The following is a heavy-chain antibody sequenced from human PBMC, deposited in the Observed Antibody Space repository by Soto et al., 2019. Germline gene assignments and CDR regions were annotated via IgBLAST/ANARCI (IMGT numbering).Heavy chain of an antibody. D-gene: IGHD1-26*01. V-gene: IGHV3-23*01. CDR2: ISGSGGST. CDR3: AKRVGAPYYYGMDV. Sequence: GGSLRLSYAASGFTFSSYAMSSVRQAQGKGLEWVSAISGSGGSTYYADSVKGRFTISRDNSKNTLYLQMNSLRAEDTAVYYSAKRVGAPYYYGMDVWAQGTTVPVSS. CDR1: GFTFSSYA. J-gene: IGHJ6*02.